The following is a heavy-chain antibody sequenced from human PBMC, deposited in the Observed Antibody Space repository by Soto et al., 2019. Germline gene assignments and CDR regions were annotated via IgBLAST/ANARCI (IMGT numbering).Heavy chain of an antibody. D-gene: IGHD4-17*01. CDR1: GFTFSSYG. CDR3: AKDVGLGVSSV. V-gene: IGHV3-30*18. CDR2: ISYDGSNK. Sequence: QVQLVESGGGVVQPGRSLRLSCAASGFTFSSYGMHWVRQAPGKGLEWVAVISYDGSNKYYADSVKGRFTISRDNSKNTLYLQMTSLRAEDTAVYYCAKDVGLGVSSVWGQGTLVTVSS. J-gene: IGHJ4*02.